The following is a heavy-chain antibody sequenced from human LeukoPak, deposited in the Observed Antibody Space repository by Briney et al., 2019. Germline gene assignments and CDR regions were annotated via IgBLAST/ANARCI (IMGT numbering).Heavy chain of an antibody. CDR2: IYSDGKTT. CDR3: AKGAHFYYYYYMDV. V-gene: IGHV3-74*03. Sequence: GGSLRLSCAASGFTFSNYWMHWVRQAPGKGLVWVSRIYSDGKTTAYADSVKGRFTISRDNAKNSLYLQMNSLRAEDTALYYCAKGAHFYYYYYMDVWGKGTTVTISS. J-gene: IGHJ6*03. CDR1: GFTFSNYW.